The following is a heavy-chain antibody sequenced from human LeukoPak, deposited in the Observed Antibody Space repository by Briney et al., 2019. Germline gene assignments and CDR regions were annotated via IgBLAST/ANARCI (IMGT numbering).Heavy chain of an antibody. J-gene: IGHJ6*02. D-gene: IGHD3-16*01. Sequence: GSLRLSCAASGFAFSSYWMNWARQAPGKGLEWVASINHNGNVNYYVDSVKGRFTISRDNAKNSLYLQMSNLRAEDTAVYFCARGGGLDVWGQGATVTVSS. CDR2: INHNGNVN. CDR3: ARGGGLDV. CDR1: GFAFSSYW. V-gene: IGHV3-7*03.